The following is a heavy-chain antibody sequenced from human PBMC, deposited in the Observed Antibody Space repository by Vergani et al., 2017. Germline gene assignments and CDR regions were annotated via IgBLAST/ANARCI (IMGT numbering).Heavy chain of an antibody. J-gene: IGHJ4*02. Sequence: EVQLVESGGGLIQPGGSLRLSCAASGFTVSSNYMSWVRQAPGKGLEWVSVIYSGGSTYYADSVKGRFTISRDNSKNTLYLQMNSLRAEDTALYYCARVTPEEGKVVVVTAHDYWGQGTLVTVSS. CDR3: ARVTPEEGKVVVVTAHDY. CDR2: IYSGGST. D-gene: IGHD2-21*02. V-gene: IGHV3-53*01. CDR1: GFTVSSNY.